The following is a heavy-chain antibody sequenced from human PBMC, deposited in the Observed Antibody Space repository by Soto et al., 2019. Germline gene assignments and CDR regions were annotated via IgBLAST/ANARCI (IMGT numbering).Heavy chain of an antibody. J-gene: IGHJ6*02. CDR2: ISYDGSNK. D-gene: IGHD1-26*01. V-gene: IGHV3-30*03. CDR1: GFTFSSYG. Sequence: SGGSLRLSCAASGFTFSSYGMHWVRQAPGKGLEWVAVISYDGSNKYYADSVKGRFTISRDNSKNTLYLQMNSLRAEDTAVYYCARGVRGSYYTGMDVWGQGTTVTVSS. CDR3: ARGVRGSYYTGMDV.